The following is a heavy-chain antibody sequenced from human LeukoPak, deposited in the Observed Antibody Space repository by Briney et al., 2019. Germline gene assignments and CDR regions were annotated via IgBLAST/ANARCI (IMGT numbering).Heavy chain of an antibody. CDR1: GGTFSSYA. Sequence: SVKVSCKASGGTFSSYAISWVRQAPGQGLEWMGRIIPILGIANYAQKFQGRVTITADKSTRTAYMELSSLRSEDTAVYYCARTATPDGTIDYWGQGTLVTVSS. CDR3: ARTATPDGTIDY. D-gene: IGHD5-12*01. CDR2: IIPILGIA. J-gene: IGHJ4*02. V-gene: IGHV1-69*04.